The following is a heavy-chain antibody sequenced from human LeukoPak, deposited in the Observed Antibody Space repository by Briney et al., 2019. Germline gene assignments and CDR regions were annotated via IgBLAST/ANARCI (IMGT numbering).Heavy chain of an antibody. CDR1: GFIFSSYG. CDR3: TTDGNRDGYHGDFDY. J-gene: IGHJ4*02. V-gene: IGHV3-30*02. D-gene: IGHD5-24*01. Sequence: GGSLRLSCAASGFIFSSYGMHWVRQAPGKGLEWVSFIRYDGNDKHYADSVKGRFTISRDNSKTTLYLQMNSLKTEDTAVYYCTTDGNRDGYHGDFDYWGQGTLVTVSS. CDR2: IRYDGNDK.